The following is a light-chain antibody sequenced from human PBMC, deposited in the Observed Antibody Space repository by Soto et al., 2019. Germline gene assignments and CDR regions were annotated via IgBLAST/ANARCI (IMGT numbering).Light chain of an antibody. CDR3: QQYFSTRT. CDR2: WAS. J-gene: IGKJ1*01. Sequence: DIVMTQSPDSLAVSLGERATINCKSSQSVLLSYNNKNFLAWYQQKPGQPPKLLIYWASTRESGVPDRFSGSGSGTDFTLTISSLQAEDLAVYYCQQYFSTRTFGQGTKVEIK. CDR1: QSVLLSYNNKNF. V-gene: IGKV4-1*01.